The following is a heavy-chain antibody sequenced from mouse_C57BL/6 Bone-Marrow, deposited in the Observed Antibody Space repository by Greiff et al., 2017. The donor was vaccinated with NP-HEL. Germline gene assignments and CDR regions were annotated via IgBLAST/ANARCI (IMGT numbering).Heavy chain of an antibody. CDR2: IRLKSDNYAT. J-gene: IGHJ2*01. V-gene: IGHV6-3*01. D-gene: IGHD2-2*01. Sequence: EVKVVDSGGGLVQPGGSMKLSCVASGFTFSNYWMNWVRQSPEKGLEWVAQIRLKSDNYATHYAESVKGRFTISRDDSKSSVYLQMNNLRAEDTGIYYCTAGYPDYWGQGTTLTVSS. CDR1: GFTFSNYW. CDR3: TAGYPDY.